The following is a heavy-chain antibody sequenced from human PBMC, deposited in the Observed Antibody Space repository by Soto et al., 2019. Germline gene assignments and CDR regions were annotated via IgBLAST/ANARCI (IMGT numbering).Heavy chain of an antibody. J-gene: IGHJ6*02. CDR1: GFTFSDYY. CDR3: ARDRRDSGYDFFNRGMDV. V-gene: IGHV3-11*06. Sequence: KPGGSLRLSCAASGFTFSDYYMGWIRQAPGKGLEWVSYISSSSSYTNYADSVKGRFTISRDNAKNSLYLQMNSLGAEDTAVYYCARDRRDSGYDFFNRGMDVWGQGTTVTVSS. CDR2: ISSSSSYT. D-gene: IGHD5-12*01.